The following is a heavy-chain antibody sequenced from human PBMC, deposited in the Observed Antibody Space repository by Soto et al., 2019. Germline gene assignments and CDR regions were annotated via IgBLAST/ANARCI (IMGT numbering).Heavy chain of an antibody. J-gene: IGHJ4*02. CDR1: GFSLTTSGVG. CDR2: IYWDDDK. CDR3: AHRVLLTVFGLVTTTAIYFDF. V-gene: IGHV2-5*02. Sequence: QITLNESGPTVVRPTETLTLTCRFSGFSLTTSGVGVGWIRQSPGKAPQCLALIYWDDDKRYSASLTSRLTTTKDNSKNQVGLTVSDLDSTDTATYYCAHRVLLTVFGLVTTTAIYFDFWGQGTPVAASS. D-gene: IGHD3-3*01.